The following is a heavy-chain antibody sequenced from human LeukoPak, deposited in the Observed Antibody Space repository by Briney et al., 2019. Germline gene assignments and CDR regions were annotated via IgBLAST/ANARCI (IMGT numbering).Heavy chain of an antibody. CDR3: ARDRYYYDSSGPIGYP. V-gene: IGHV1-18*01. CDR1: GYTFTSYG. D-gene: IGHD3-22*01. CDR2: ISAYNGNT. J-gene: IGHJ5*02. Sequence: ASVKVSCKASGYTFTSYGISWVRQAPGQGLEWMGWISAYNGNTNYAQKLQGRVTMTTDTSTSTAYMELRSLRSDDTAVYYCARDRYYYDSSGPIGYPWGQGTLVTVSS.